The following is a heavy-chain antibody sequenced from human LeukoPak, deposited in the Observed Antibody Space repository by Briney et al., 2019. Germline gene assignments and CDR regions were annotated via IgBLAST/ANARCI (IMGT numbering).Heavy chain of an antibody. D-gene: IGHD3-9*01. J-gene: IGHJ3*02. Sequence: GESLKISCQGSGYTFSKYWVAWVRQRPGRGLEWMGFIYPGDSDTRYSPSFRGLITISADKSANTVYLRWSSLKASDSAMYYCASPYYDILTGYSIGAFDIWGQGTMVTVSS. CDR3: ASPYYDILTGYSIGAFDI. CDR1: GYTFSKYW. CDR2: IYPGDSDT. V-gene: IGHV5-51*01.